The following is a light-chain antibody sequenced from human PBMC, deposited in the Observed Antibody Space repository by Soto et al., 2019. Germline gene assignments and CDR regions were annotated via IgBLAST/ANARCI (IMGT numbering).Light chain of an antibody. V-gene: IGLV2-14*01. Sequence: QSALTQPASVAGSAGQSITISCTGASSDIGGYSYVSWYQQHPGKAPKLIIYEVGNRPSGISDRFSGSKSGNTASLTISGLRAEDEADYHCSSYTSSNLRVVFGGGTKPTVL. CDR2: EVG. J-gene: IGLJ2*01. CDR3: SSYTSSNLRVV. CDR1: SSDIGGYSY.